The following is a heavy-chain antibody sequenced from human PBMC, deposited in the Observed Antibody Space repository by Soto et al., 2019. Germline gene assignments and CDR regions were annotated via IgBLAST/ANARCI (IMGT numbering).Heavy chain of an antibody. V-gene: IGHV3-23*01. Sequence: PGGSLRLSCAAPGFPFSSTDMSWVRQAPGKGLEWVSTILDTGTTVFYADSVKGRFTVSRDNSNNTLYVQMNNLRADDTAVYYCVKNSGWFNTWGQGALVTVSS. CDR1: GFPFSSTD. J-gene: IGHJ5*02. CDR2: ILDTGTTV. D-gene: IGHD3-10*01. CDR3: VKNSGWFNT.